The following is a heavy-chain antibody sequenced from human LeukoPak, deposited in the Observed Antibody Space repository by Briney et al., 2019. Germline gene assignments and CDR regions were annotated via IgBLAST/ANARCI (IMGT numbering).Heavy chain of an antibody. D-gene: IGHD3-22*01. V-gene: IGHV3-48*02. CDR1: GFTFSSYS. Sequence: GGSLRLSCAASGFTFSSYSMNWVRQAPGKGLEWVSYISSSSSTIYYADSVKGRFTISRDNAKNSLYLQMSSLRDEDTAVYYCARDGGPGYYDSFDYWGQGTLVTVSS. CDR3: ARDGGPGYYDSFDY. J-gene: IGHJ4*02. CDR2: ISSSSSTI.